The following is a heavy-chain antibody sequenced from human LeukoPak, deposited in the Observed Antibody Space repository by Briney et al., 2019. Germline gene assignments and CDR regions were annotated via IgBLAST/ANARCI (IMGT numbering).Heavy chain of an antibody. V-gene: IGHV4-34*01. CDR3: ARSGSRGVTMVRGVRFDY. J-gene: IGHJ4*02. Sequence: SETLSLTCTVSGGSINNYYWSWIRQPPGKGLEWIGEINHSGSTNYNPSLKSRVTISVDTSKNQFSLKLSSVTAADTAVYYCARSGSRGVTMVRGVRFDYWGQGTLVTVSS. CDR1: GGSINNYY. D-gene: IGHD3-10*01. CDR2: INHSGST.